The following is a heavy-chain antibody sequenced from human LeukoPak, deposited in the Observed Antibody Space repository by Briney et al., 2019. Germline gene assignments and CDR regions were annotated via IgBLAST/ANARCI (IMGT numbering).Heavy chain of an antibody. J-gene: IGHJ2*01. D-gene: IGHD3-3*01. Sequence: PGGSLRLSCAASGFTFSSYSMNWVRQAPGKGLEWVSSISSSSSYIYYADSVKGRFTISRDNSKNTLYLQISSLRAEDTAVYYCAKGLRFPGWYFDLWGRGTLVTVSS. V-gene: IGHV3-21*04. CDR2: ISSSSSYI. CDR1: GFTFSSYS. CDR3: AKGLRFPGWYFDL.